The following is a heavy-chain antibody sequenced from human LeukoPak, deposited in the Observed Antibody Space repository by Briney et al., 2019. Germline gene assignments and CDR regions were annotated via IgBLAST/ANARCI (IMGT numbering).Heavy chain of an antibody. CDR1: GGSISSYY. J-gene: IGHJ4*02. Sequence: SETLSLTCAVSGGSISSYYWSWIRQPPGKGLEWIGYIYHSGSTNSNPNLKSRVTISLDTSKNQFSLKLTSVTPADTAVYYCAGGSYYEYWGQGTLVTVSS. CDR2: IYHSGST. V-gene: IGHV4-59*01. D-gene: IGHD1-26*01. CDR3: AGGSYYEY.